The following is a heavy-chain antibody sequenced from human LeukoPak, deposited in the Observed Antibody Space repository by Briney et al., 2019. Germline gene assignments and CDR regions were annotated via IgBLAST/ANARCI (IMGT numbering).Heavy chain of an antibody. D-gene: IGHD2-2*01. V-gene: IGHV5-10-1*01. CDR1: GYSFTSYW. J-gene: IGHJ4*02. CDR3: ARPCSSTSCYGGIDY. CDR2: IDPSDSYT. Sequence: GESLEISCKGSGYSFTSYWISWVRQMPGKGLEWMGRIDPSDSYTNYSPSFQGHVTISADKSISTAYLQWSSLKASDTAMYYCARPCSSTSCYGGIDYWGQGTLVTVSS.